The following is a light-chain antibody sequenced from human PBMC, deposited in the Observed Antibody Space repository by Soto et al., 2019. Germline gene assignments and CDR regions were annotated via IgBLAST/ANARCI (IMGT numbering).Light chain of an antibody. J-gene: IGKJ2*01. Sequence: DIPMHQSPSSLSASLGDRVTITCQASQDTSKYLHWYQQRPGQAPILVIYDASNLEAGAPSRFSGGGSGTSFTLTISSLQPEDSGTDFCQQYYNLRYTFGRETKLEIK. CDR1: QDTSKY. V-gene: IGKV1-33*01. CDR2: DAS. CDR3: QQYYNLRYT.